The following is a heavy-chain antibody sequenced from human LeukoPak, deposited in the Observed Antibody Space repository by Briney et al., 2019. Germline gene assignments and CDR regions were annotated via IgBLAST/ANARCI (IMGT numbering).Heavy chain of an antibody. D-gene: IGHD6-13*01. CDR2: IYYSGST. J-gene: IGHJ4*02. Sequence: PSETLSLTCTVSGGSISSYYWSWIRQPPGKGLEWIGYIYYSGSTNYNPSLKSRVTISVDTSKNQFSLKLSSVTAADTAVYYCARDPAAAEYFDYWGQGTLVTVSS. CDR3: ARDPAAAEYFDY. CDR1: GGSISSYY. V-gene: IGHV4-59*01.